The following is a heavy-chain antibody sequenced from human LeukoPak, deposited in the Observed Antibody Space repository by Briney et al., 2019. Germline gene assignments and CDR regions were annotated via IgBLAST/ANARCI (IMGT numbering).Heavy chain of an antibody. V-gene: IGHV1-46*01. CDR3: ASHDDSGGYYSRIYFQH. D-gene: IGHD3-22*01. CDR2: INPSGGST. Sequence: ASVKVSCKASGYTFTSYYMHWVRQAPGQGLEWMGIINPSGGSTSYAQKFQGRVTMTRDTSTSTVYMELSSLRSEDTAVYYCASHDDSGGYYSRIYFQHWGQGTLVTVSS. CDR1: GYTFTSYY. J-gene: IGHJ1*01.